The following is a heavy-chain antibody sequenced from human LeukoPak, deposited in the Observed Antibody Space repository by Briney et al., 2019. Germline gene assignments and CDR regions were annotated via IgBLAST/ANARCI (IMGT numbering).Heavy chain of an antibody. CDR2: IIPIFGTA. V-gene: IGHV1-69*05. CDR1: GGTFSSYA. Sequence: ASVKVSCKASGGTFSSYAISWVRQAPGQGLEWMSGIIPIFGTANYAQKFQGRVTITTDESTSTAYMELSSLRSEDTAVYYCARAPHVTMVRGVPYFDYWGQGTLVTVS. D-gene: IGHD3-10*01. J-gene: IGHJ4*02. CDR3: ARAPHVTMVRGVPYFDY.